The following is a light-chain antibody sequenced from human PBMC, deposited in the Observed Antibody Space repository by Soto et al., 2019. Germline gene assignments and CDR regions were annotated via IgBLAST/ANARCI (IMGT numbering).Light chain of an antibody. CDR2: GAS. V-gene: IGKV3-20*01. Sequence: EIVLTQSPGTLSLSPGERATLSCRASQSVSSSHLAWYQQKPGQAPRLLIYGASSRATGIPDRFSGSGSGTDFTLTISRLEPEDFAVYYCQQYGNSPETFGQGTKV. J-gene: IGKJ1*01. CDR1: QSVSSSH. CDR3: QQYGNSPET.